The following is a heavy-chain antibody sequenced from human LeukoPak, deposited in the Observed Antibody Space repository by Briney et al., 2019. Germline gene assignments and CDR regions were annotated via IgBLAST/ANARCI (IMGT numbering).Heavy chain of an antibody. CDR1: GGSISTYY. J-gene: IGHJ2*01. D-gene: IGHD1-26*01. Sequence: SETLSLTCTVSGGSISTYYWNWIRQPPGKGLEWIGDIYYSGGTNYNPSLKSRVTISVDTSKNQFSLRLSSVTAADTAVYYCARDQVGVAWYFDLWGRGTLVTVSS. CDR2: IYYSGGT. CDR3: ARDQVGVAWYFDL. V-gene: IGHV4-59*01.